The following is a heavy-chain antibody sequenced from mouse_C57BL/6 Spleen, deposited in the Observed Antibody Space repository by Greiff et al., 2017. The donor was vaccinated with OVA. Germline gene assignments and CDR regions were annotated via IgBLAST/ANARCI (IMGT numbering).Heavy chain of an antibody. Sequence: FQLQQPGAELVKPGASVKMSCKASGYTFTSYWITWVKQRPGQGLEWIGDIYPGSGSTNYNEKFKGKATLTVDTSSSTAYMQLSSLASEDSAVYYCGYDGDYWGQGTSVTVSS. D-gene: IGHD2-12*01. CDR3: GYDGDY. CDR2: IYPGSGST. CDR1: GYTFTSYW. J-gene: IGHJ4*01. V-gene: IGHV1-55*01.